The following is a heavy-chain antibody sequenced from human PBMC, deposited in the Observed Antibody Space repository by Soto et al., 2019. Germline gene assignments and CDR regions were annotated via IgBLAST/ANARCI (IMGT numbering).Heavy chain of an antibody. D-gene: IGHD2-15*01. CDR2: ISYDGSNK. CDR3: ARGVESGGTYFGH. Sequence: QVQLVESGGDVVQPGMSLRLSCAASGFTFSSYAMHWVRQAPGKGLEWLAGISYDGSNKKYTESLKGRFSISRDNSKNTLDLQMNSLRDEDTAVYYCARGVESGGTYFGHWGQGTLVTVSS. J-gene: IGHJ1*01. CDR1: GFTFSSYA. V-gene: IGHV3-30-3*01.